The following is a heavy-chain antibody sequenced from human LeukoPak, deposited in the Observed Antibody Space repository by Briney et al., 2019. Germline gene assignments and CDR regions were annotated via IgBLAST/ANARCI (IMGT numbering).Heavy chain of an antibody. CDR2: IKQDGSEK. D-gene: IGHD1-26*01. CDR1: GFTFSSYA. Sequence: SGGSLRLSCAASGFTFSSYAMSWVRQAPGKGLEWVANIKQDGSEKYYVDSVRGRFTISRDNAKNTLYLQMNSLRAEDTAVYYCCSGSYIWGQGTMVTVSS. V-gene: IGHV3-7*01. J-gene: IGHJ3*02. CDR3: CSGSYI.